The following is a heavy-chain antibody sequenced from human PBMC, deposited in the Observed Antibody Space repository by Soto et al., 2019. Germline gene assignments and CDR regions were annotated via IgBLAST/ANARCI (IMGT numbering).Heavy chain of an antibody. CDR1: GGSFSGYY. CDR3: ARCDSSGYWFDP. CDR2: INHSGST. J-gene: IGHJ5*01. V-gene: IGHV4-34*01. Sequence: SETLSLTCAVYGGSFSGYYWSWIRQPPGKGLEWIGEINHSGSTNYNPSLKSRVTISVDTSKNQFSLKLSSVTAADTAVYYCARCDSSGYWFDPWGQGTMVTVSS. D-gene: IGHD3-22*01.